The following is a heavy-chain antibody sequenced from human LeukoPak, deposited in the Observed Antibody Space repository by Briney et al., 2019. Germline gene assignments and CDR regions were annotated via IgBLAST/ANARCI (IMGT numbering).Heavy chain of an antibody. V-gene: IGHV5-51*01. D-gene: IGHD3-10*01. Sequence: GESLKISCKGSGYSFTNYWIGWVRLMPGKGLEWMGIIYPGDSETRYSPSFQGQVTISADKSISTAYLQWSSLKASDTAMYYCARTRITMVRGATYYFDYWGQGTLVTVSS. CDR3: ARTRITMVRGATYYFDY. J-gene: IGHJ4*02. CDR2: IYPGDSET. CDR1: GYSFTNYW.